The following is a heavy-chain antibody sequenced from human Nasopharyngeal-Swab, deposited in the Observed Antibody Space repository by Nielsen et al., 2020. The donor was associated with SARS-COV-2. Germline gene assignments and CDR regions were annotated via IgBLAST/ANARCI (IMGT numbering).Heavy chain of an antibody. Sequence: GESLKISCAASGFTFSSYAMHWVRQAPGKGLEWVAVISYDGSNKYYADFVKGRFTISRDNSKNTLYLQMNSLRAEDTAVYYCAKEPNLDDCGLYYNYYGMDVWGQGTTVTVSS. V-gene: IGHV3-30*04. CDR1: GFTFSSYA. J-gene: IGHJ6*02. CDR3: AKEPNLDDCGLYYNYYGMDV. D-gene: IGHD1-1*01. CDR2: ISYDGSNK.